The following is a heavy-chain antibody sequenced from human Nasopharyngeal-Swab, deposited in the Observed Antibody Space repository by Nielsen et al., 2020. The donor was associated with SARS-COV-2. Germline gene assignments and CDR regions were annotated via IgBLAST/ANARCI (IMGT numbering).Heavy chain of an antibody. D-gene: IGHD2-2*02. Sequence: GESLKISCAASGFTFSSYAMSWVRQAPGKGPEWVSAISGSGGSTYYADSVKGRFTISRDNSKNTLYLQMNSLRAEDTAVYYCAKARIVVVPAAIGYWGQGTLVTVSS. CDR2: ISGSGGST. CDR1: GFTFSSYA. CDR3: AKARIVVVPAAIGY. J-gene: IGHJ4*02. V-gene: IGHV3-23*01.